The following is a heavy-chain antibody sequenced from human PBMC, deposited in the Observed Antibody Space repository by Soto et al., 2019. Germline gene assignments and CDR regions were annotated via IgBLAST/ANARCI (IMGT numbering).Heavy chain of an antibody. Sequence: EVHLFESGGGLVQPGGSLRLSCAASGFAFSDYAMTWVRQAPGKGLEWVSDISDGDGATHYADSVKGLFTISRDDSKKTLYLQMDRLRAEDAAVYYCAKGRTFFDFWGQGTLGTVSS. D-gene: IGHD3-16*01. CDR1: GFAFSDYA. CDR2: ISDGDGAT. J-gene: IGHJ4*02. CDR3: AKGRTFFDF. V-gene: IGHV3-23*01.